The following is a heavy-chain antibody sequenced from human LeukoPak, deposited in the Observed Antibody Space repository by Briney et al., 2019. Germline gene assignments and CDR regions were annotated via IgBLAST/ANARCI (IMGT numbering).Heavy chain of an antibody. Sequence: GGSLRLSCAASGFTVSSNYMNWVRQAPGKGLEWVSVIYSGGTTYYADSVKGRFTISRDNSKNTLYLQMNSLRAEDTAVYYCARAAAPRTLYFFDYWGQGTLVTVSS. CDR2: IYSGGTT. V-gene: IGHV3-66*02. CDR3: ARAAAPRTLYFFDY. J-gene: IGHJ4*02. CDR1: GFTVSSNY. D-gene: IGHD6-13*01.